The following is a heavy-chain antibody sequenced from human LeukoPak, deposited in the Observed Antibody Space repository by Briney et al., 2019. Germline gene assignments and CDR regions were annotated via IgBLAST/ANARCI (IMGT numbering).Heavy chain of an antibody. CDR1: GFTFSSYW. V-gene: IGHV3-74*01. J-gene: IGHJ4*02. CDR3: AKWGSFSTSWIGFYFDY. D-gene: IGHD6-13*01. Sequence: PGGSLRLSCVSSGFTFSSYWMHWVRQAPGKGLVWVSRINTDGRTTTYADSVKGRFTISRDNAKNTLYLQMNSLRTEDTAVYYCAKWGSFSTSWIGFYFDYWGQGTLVTVSS. CDR2: INTDGRTT.